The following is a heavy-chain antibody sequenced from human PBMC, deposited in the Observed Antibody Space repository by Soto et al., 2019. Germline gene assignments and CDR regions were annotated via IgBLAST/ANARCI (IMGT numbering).Heavy chain of an antibody. CDR1: GYTFTSYD. D-gene: IGHD3-3*01. CDR3: ARDPNRGDFWSGYYTTEYYFDY. V-gene: IGHV1-8*01. J-gene: IGHJ4*02. Sequence: ASVKVSCKASGYTFTSYDINWVRQATGQGLEWMGWMNPNSGNTGYAQKFQGRVTMTTDTSTSTAYMELRSLRSDDTAVYYCARDPNRGDFWSGYYTTEYYFDYWGQGTLVTV. CDR2: MNPNSGNT.